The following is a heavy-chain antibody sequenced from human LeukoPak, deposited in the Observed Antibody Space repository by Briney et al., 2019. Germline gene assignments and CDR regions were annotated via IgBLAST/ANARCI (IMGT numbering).Heavy chain of an antibody. D-gene: IGHD4-17*01. Sequence: GESLKISCKGSGYSFTSYWIGWVRQMPGKGLEWMGIIYPGDSDTRYSPSFQGQVTISADKSISTAYLQWSGLKASDTAMYYCGTVTTGEYYYYYGMDVWGQGTTVTVSS. J-gene: IGHJ6*02. CDR1: GYSFTSYW. CDR2: IYPGDSDT. V-gene: IGHV5-51*01. CDR3: GTVTTGEYYYYYGMDV.